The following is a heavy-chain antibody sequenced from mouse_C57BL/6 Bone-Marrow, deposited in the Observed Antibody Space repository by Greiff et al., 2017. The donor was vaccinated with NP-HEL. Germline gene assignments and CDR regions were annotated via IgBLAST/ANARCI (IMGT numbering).Heavy chain of an antibody. D-gene: IGHD1-1*01. CDR1: GYTFTEYT. J-gene: IGHJ2*01. V-gene: IGHV1-62-2*01. CDR3: ARLDAYYCGEDYFDY. Sequence: QVQLQQSGAELVKPGASVKLSCKASGYTFTEYTIHWVKQRSGQGLEWIGWFYPGSGSIKYNEKFKDKATLTADKSSSTVYMEHSRLTSGDAAVYFCARLDAYYCGEDYFDYWGQGTTLTVSS. CDR2: FYPGSGSI.